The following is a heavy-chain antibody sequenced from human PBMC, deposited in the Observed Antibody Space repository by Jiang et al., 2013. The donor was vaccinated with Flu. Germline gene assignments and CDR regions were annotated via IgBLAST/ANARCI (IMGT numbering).Heavy chain of an antibody. V-gene: IGHV4-59*08. J-gene: IGHJ4*02. CDR3: ARWCSGSGHLPHCSFDY. D-gene: IGHD2-15*01. CDR1: GGSISSYY. CDR2: IYYSGST. Sequence: PGLVKPSETLSLTCTVSGGSISSYYWSWIRQPPGKGLEWMGYIYYSGSTNYNPSLKSRVTISVDTSKNQFSLKLSSVTAADTAVYYCARWCSGSGHLPHCSFDYWGQGTLVTVSS.